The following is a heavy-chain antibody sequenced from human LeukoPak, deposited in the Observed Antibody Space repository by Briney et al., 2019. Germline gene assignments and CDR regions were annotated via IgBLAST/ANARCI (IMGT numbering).Heavy chain of an antibody. J-gene: IGHJ4*02. V-gene: IGHV3-21*01. CDR2: ITTSSDNK. CDR3: ARDPAATPLDY. D-gene: IGHD6-13*01. CDR1: GFTFSGYT. Sequence: GGSLRLSCAASGFTFSGYTMSWVRQAPGKGLEWVSSITTSSDNKYYADSLRGRLTISRDNAKNSLFLQMNSLRGDDTAVYYCARDPAATPLDYWGQGILVTVSS.